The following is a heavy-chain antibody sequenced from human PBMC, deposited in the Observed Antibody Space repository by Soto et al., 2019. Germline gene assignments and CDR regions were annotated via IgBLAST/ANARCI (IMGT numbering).Heavy chain of an antibody. CDR1: GFTFSSYA. CDR3: MKGRHGFRGSYQNWFDT. V-gene: IGHV3-64D*06. Sequence: GSLRLSCSASGFTFSSYAMHWVRQAPGKGLEYVSAISSNGGSTYYADSVKGRFTISRDNSKNTLYLQMSSLRAEDTAVYYCMKGRHGFRGSYQNWFDTWGQGTLVTVSS. CDR2: ISSNGGST. D-gene: IGHD1-26*01. J-gene: IGHJ5*02.